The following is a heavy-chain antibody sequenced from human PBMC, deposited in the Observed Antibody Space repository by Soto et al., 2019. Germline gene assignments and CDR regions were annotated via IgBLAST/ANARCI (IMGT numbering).Heavy chain of an antibody. D-gene: IGHD2-15*01. CDR2: IDYNGVT. Sequence: SETLSLTCSVSGVSISSSDYYWAWIHQPPGKGLEWIGSIDYNGVTYSNPSLKGRVTISKDTSKNKFSLQVTSVTAADTAFYYCGRVLVAATRHTGPDYWGQGTQVTSPQ. CDR3: GRVLVAATRHTGPDY. J-gene: IGHJ4*02. V-gene: IGHV4-39*02. CDR1: GVSISSSDYY.